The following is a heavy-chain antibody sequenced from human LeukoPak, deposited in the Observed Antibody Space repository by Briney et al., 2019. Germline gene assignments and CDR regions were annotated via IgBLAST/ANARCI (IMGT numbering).Heavy chain of an antibody. V-gene: IGHV4-39*07. D-gene: IGHD6-13*01. J-gene: IGHJ2*01. CDR1: GGSISSTTYY. Sequence: SETLSLTCTVSGGSISSTTYYWGWIRQPPGKGLEWIGSIYYSGSTYYNPSLKSRVTISVDTSKNQFSLKLSSVTAADTAVYYCARVSSSWYQDWYFDLWGRGTLVTVSS. CDR2: IYYSGST. CDR3: ARVSSSWYQDWYFDL.